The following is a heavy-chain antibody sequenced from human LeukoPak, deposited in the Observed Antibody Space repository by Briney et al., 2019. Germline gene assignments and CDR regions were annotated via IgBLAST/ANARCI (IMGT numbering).Heavy chain of an antibody. Sequence: SETLSLTCTVSGGSISSYYWSWIRQPPGKGLEWIGYIYYSGSTNYNPSLKSRVTISVDTFKNQFSLKLSSVTAADTAVYYCARGGSGDAFDIWGQGTMVTVSS. CDR1: GGSISSYY. CDR3: ARGGSGDAFDI. V-gene: IGHV4-59*01. J-gene: IGHJ3*02. D-gene: IGHD3-16*01. CDR2: IYYSGST.